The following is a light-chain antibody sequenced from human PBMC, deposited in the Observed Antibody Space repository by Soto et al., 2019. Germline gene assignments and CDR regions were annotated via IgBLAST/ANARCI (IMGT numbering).Light chain of an antibody. CDR2: DVS. V-gene: IGLV2-23*02. CDR3: CSYAGSSTYVV. J-gene: IGLJ2*01. CDR1: SSDVGSYNL. Sequence: QSALTQPASVSGSPGQSITISCTGTSSDVGSYNLVSWYQQHPGKAPKLMISDVSKRPSGLSNRFSGSKSGNTASLTISGLQAEDEADYYCCSYAGSSTYVVFGGGTKLTVL.